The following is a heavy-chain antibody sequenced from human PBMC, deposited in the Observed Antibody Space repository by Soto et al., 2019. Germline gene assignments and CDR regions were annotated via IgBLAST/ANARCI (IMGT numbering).Heavy chain of an antibody. CDR2: LSDSGAYT. J-gene: IGHJ4*02. CDR1: GFTFSTYP. D-gene: IGHD3-16*01. V-gene: IGHV3-23*01. Sequence: EVQLLESGGNLVQPGGSLRLSCVASGFTFSTYPMSWVGQAPGKGLEWVAALSDSGAYTYYADSLKGRFTISRDNFKNTLFLQMNSLRVEDTAVYYCAKDLWGDDPWSTRSRGNYWGQGTLVTVSS. CDR3: AKDLWGDDPWSTRSRGNY.